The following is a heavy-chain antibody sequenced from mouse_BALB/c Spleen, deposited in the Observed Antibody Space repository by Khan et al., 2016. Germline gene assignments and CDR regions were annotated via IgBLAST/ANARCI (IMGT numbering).Heavy chain of an antibody. CDR3: AREDYGNYGGCFDY. V-gene: IGHV5-6-5*01. CDR1: GFTFSSYA. CDR2: ISSGGSP. D-gene: IGHD2-1*01. J-gene: IGHJ2*01. Sequence: EVELVESGGGLVKPGGSLKLSCAASGFTFSSYAMPWVRQTPAKRLEWVASISSGGSPYYPDSVTGRFTISRDNARNILNLQLSSLRSEDTAIYYCAREDYGNYGGCFDYGGQGTTLTVSS.